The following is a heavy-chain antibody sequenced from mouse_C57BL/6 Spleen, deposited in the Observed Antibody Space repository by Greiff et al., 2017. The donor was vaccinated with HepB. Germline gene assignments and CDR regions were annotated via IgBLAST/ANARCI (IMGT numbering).Heavy chain of an antibody. CDR3: ARQIGYYYAMDY. CDR1: GFTFSSYG. V-gene: IGHV5-6*01. Sequence: EVKLVESGGDLVKPGGSLKLSCAASGFTFSSYGMSWVRQTPDKRLEWVATISSGGSYTYYPDSVKGRFTISRDNAKNTLYLQMSSLKSEDTAMYYCARQIGYYYAMDYWGQGTSVTVSS. CDR2: ISSGGSYT. J-gene: IGHJ4*01.